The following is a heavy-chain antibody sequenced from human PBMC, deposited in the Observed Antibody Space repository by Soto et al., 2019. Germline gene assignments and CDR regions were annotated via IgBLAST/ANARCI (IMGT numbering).Heavy chain of an antibody. CDR1: GFSFSRYN. CDR3: AKEYYPLEATNYSDLDV. V-gene: IGHV3-30*18. J-gene: IGHJ6*02. Sequence: QVQLVESGGGVVQPGRSPRLSCAASGFSFSRYNMHWARQAPGKWLECVALISDDGSNKYYADSVKGRFLISRDNFQNTLYQQMNRLRAEDTYVYYCAKEYYPLEATNYSDLDVWGQGTTVTVS. CDR2: ISDDGSNK. D-gene: IGHD3-10*01.